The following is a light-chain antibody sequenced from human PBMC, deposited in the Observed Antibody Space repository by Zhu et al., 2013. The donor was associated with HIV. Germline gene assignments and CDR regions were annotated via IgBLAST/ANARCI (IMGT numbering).Light chain of an antibody. CDR3: QQYGSSPGT. V-gene: IGKV3-20*01. CDR2: GVS. J-gene: IGKJ1*01. Sequence: EIVLTQSPGTLSLSPGERATLSCRASQSISNNYLAWYHHKPGQAPRLLIYGVSTRATGIPDRFSGSGSGTDFTLTISRLEPEDFAVYCCQQYGSSPGTFGQGTKVEIK. CDR1: QSISNNY.